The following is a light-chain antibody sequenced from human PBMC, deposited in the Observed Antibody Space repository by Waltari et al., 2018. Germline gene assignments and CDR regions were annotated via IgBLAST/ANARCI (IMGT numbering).Light chain of an antibody. V-gene: IGLV2-8*01. CDR2: EVS. Sequence: QSALTQPPSASGSPGRSVTISCTGTSSDVGGFDYVSWYQQHPGKVPRLMIYEVSKRPSGFPDRFSGSKSGNTASLTVSGLQVEDEADYYCSSFAGSSQMLFGGGTKLTVL. J-gene: IGLJ2*01. CDR3: SSFAGSSQML. CDR1: SSDVGGFDY.